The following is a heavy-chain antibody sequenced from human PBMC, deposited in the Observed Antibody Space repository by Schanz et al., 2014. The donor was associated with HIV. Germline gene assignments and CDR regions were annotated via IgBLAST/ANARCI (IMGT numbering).Heavy chain of an antibody. Sequence: EQVLESGGGLVQPGGSLRLSCAASGFTFSSYGMHWVRQAPGKGLEWVAVIWYDGSNKYYADSLKGRSTISRDNAQNSLYLQLNSLRAEDTAVYYCARDLGLITRIATVLLDYWGHGTLVTVSS. V-gene: IGHV3-33*01. J-gene: IGHJ4*01. CDR1: GFTFSSYG. CDR2: IWYDGSNK. CDR3: ARDLGLITRIATVLLDY. D-gene: IGHD2-21*01.